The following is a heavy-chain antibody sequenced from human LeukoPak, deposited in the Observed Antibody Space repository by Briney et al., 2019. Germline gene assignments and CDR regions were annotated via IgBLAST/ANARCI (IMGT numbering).Heavy chain of an antibody. CDR1: GFAFSNFD. Sequence: GGSLRLSCAASGFAFSNFDMHWVRQSTGGRLEWVAHILVNGDTQYAGSVKGRFTISRENAKSSVYLQMNSLRDGDTAVYHCIRDRFGERTFEIWGQGTMVTLSS. CDR3: IRDRFGERTFEI. D-gene: IGHD3-10*01. J-gene: IGHJ3*02. CDR2: ILVNGDT. V-gene: IGHV3-13*01.